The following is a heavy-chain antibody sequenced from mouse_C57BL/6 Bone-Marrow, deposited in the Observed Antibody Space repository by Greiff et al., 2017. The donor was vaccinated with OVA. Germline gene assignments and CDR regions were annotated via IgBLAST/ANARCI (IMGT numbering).Heavy chain of an antibody. Sequence: QVQLQQSGAELARPGASVKLSCKASGYTFTSYGISWVKQRTGQGLEWIGEIYPRSGNTYYNEKFKGKATLTADKSYSTAYMELRSLPSEDSAVYFCARSDYYCYDDGAFAYWGQGTLVTVSA. CDR1: GYTFTSYG. D-gene: IGHD2-2*01. V-gene: IGHV1-81*01. CDR2: IYPRSGNT. J-gene: IGHJ3*01. CDR3: ARSDYYCYDDGAFAY.